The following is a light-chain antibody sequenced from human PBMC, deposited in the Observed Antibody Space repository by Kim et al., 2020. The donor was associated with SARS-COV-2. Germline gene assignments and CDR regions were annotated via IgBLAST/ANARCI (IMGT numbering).Light chain of an antibody. J-gene: IGLJ3*02. Sequence: GQKVNISCSGSSSNIGNNYVSWYQQLPGTAPKLLIYDNNKRPSGIPDRFSGSKSGTSATLGITGLQTGDEAIYYCGTWDSSLRAKVFGGGTQLTVL. V-gene: IGLV1-51*01. CDR1: SSNIGNNY. CDR3: GTWDSSLRAKV. CDR2: DNN.